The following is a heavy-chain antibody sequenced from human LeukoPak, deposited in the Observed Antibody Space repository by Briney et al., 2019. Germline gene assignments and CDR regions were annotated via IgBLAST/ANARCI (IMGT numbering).Heavy chain of an antibody. CDR3: ASQDNYDLIDY. V-gene: IGHV1-69*02. J-gene: IGHJ4*02. CDR2: IIPILGIA. CDR1: GGTFSSYT. D-gene: IGHD3-22*01. Sequence: SVTVSCKASGGTFSSYTISWVRQAPGKGVEWMGRIIPILGIANYAQKFQGRVTITADKSTSTAYMELSSLRSEDTAVYYCASQDNYDLIDYWGQGTLVTVSS.